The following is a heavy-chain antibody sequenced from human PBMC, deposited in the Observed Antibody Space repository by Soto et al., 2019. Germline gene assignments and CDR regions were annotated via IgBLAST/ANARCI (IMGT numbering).Heavy chain of an antibody. D-gene: IGHD2-15*01. V-gene: IGHV5-51*01. J-gene: IGHJ6*02. Sequence: ESLKISCKGSGYSFTSYWIGWVRQMPGKGLEWVGIIYPGDSDTRYSPSFQGQVTISADKAISTAYLQWSSLKASDTAMYYCARHVYCSGGSCYSSDYYGMDVWGQGTTVTVSS. CDR3: ARHVYCSGGSCYSSDYYGMDV. CDR2: IYPGDSDT. CDR1: GYSFTSYW.